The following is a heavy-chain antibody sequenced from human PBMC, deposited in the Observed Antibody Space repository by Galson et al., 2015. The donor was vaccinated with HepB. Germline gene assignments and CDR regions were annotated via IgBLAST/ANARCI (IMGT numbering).Heavy chain of an antibody. V-gene: IGHV1-3*01. CDR3: TRDLVVPPADTFYYYYYGMDV. Sequence: SVKVSCKASGYTFSNYAMHWVRQAPGQRLEWMGWINAGNGNTKYSQKFQGRVTITRDTSASTAYMELSSLRFEDTAVYYCTRDLVVPPADTFYYYYYGMDVLGQGTTVTASS. D-gene: IGHD2-2*01. J-gene: IGHJ6*02. CDR2: INAGNGNT. CDR1: GYTFSNYA.